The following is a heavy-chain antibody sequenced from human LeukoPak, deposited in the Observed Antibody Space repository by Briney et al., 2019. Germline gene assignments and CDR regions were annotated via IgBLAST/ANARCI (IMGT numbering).Heavy chain of an antibody. CDR1: GYTFTSYA. J-gene: IGHJ4*02. D-gene: IGHD2-21*02. V-gene: IGHV1-3*01. CDR2: INAGNGNT. Sequence: GASVKVSCKASGYTFTSYAVHWVRQAPGQRLEWMGWINAGNGNTKYSQKFQGRVTITRDTSASTAYMELSSLRSEDTAVYYCARPYCGGDCYEFDYWGQGTLVTVSS. CDR3: ARPYCGGDCYEFDY.